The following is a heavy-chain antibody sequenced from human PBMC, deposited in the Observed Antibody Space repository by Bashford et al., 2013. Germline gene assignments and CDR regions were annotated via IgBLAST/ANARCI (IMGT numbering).Heavy chain of an antibody. CDR2: IWHDGSQK. Sequence: GSLRLSCEASGFTFTSYAMHWVRQAPGKGLEWVSIIWHDGSQKYYGDSVTGRFSISRDNSKNTVSLHLNSLRGEDTAIYYCARQRVGTTGSWYFDLWGLAPWSRLL. V-gene: IGHV3-33*08. CDR1: GFTFTSYA. CDR3: ARQRVGTTGSWYFDL. D-gene: IGHD1-26*01. J-gene: IGHJ2*01.